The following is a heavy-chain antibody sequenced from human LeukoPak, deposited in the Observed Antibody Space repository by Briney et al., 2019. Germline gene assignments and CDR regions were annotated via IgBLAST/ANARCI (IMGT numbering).Heavy chain of an antibody. D-gene: IGHD4-17*01. CDR3: ARDYGDSY. Sequence: GEALRLSCAASGFTFSNYWMTWVRQAPGKGLEWVANIKSDGSAQYYVDSVKGRFTISRDNAKNSVYLQMNSLRAEDTAVYYCARDYGDSYWGQGALVTVS. J-gene: IGHJ4*02. CDR1: GFTFSNYW. V-gene: IGHV3-7*04. CDR2: IKSDGSAQ.